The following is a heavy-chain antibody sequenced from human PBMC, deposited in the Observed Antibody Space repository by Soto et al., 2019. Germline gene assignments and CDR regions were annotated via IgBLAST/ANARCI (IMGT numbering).Heavy chain of an antibody. D-gene: IGHD2-15*01. Sequence: PEASLRLSCAASGFTFSSYAMTWVRQAPGKGLEWVSSISFSDGGTYYADSVKGRLTISRDNSKNTLFLQMNSLRVEDTAVYYCVKDDRILGRRYFDLWGRGTLVTVSS. CDR1: GFTFSSYA. J-gene: IGHJ2*01. CDR3: VKDDRILGRRYFDL. V-gene: IGHV3-23*01. CDR2: ISFSDGGT.